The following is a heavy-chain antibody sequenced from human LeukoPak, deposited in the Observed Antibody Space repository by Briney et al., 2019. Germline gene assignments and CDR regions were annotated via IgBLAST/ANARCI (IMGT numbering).Heavy chain of an antibody. Sequence: SVKVSCKASGGTFSSYAISWVRQAPGQGLEWMGGIIPIFGTAHYAQTFQGRVTITTAESTSTAYMELSSLRSEDTAVYYCASGIAARPDFRYFDLWGRGTLVTVSS. J-gene: IGHJ2*01. V-gene: IGHV1-69*05. D-gene: IGHD6-6*01. CDR2: IIPIFGTA. CDR1: GGTFSSYA. CDR3: ASGIAARPDFRYFDL.